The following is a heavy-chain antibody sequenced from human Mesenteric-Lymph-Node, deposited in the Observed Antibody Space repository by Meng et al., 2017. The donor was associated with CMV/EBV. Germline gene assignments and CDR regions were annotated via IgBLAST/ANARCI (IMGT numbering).Heavy chain of an antibody. Sequence: FTFSSYALTGVRQAPGKALEWVSAISGSGGTTYYADSLKGRFTISRDNSKNTLYLQMNSLRAEDTAVYYCAKDSLSRVAVAGGGPTYWGQGTLVTVSS. V-gene: IGHV3-23*01. CDR2: ISGSGGTT. CDR1: FTFSSYA. D-gene: IGHD6-19*01. J-gene: IGHJ4*02. CDR3: AKDSLSRVAVAGGGPTY.